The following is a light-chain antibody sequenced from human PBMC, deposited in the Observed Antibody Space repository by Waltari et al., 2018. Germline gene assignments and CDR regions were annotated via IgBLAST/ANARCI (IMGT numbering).Light chain of an antibody. CDR3: HQYYSTLRT. V-gene: IGKV4-1*01. J-gene: IGKJ1*01. CDR2: WAS. Sequence: DIVMTQSPDSLAVSLGERSTINCKSSQSLLYSSNNKNYLAWYQQKPGQPPKLLVYWASTRESGVPDRFSGSGSGTDFTLTISSLQAEDVAVYYCHQYYSTLRTFGQGTKVEIK. CDR1: QSLLYSSNNKNY.